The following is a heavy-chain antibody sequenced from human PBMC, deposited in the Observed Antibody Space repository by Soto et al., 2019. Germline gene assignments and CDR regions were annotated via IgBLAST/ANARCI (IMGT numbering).Heavy chain of an antibody. CDR3: ASQRDLGDYDY. V-gene: IGHV3-7*01. CDR2: VKQDGSVT. D-gene: IGHD4-17*01. CDR1: GFNFSKFA. Sequence: GGSLRLSCAASGFNFSKFAMTWVRQAPGKGLEWVANVKQDGSVTYYVDSVRGRFIISRDNAKNSVYLQMSSLTAEDTAVYYCASQRDLGDYDYWGQGILVTVSS. J-gene: IGHJ4*02.